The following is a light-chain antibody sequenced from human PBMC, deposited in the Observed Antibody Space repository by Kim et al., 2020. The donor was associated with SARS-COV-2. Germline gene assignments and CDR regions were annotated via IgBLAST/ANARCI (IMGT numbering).Light chain of an antibody. Sequence: PGERATLSCRASQSVGSYLAWYQQKPGQAPRLLIYDASKRAIGIPARFSGSGSGTDFTLTISSLEPEDFAVYYCQQRSDWPLPFGGGTKVDIK. CDR2: DAS. CDR3: QQRSDWPLP. J-gene: IGKJ4*01. CDR1: QSVGSY. V-gene: IGKV3-11*01.